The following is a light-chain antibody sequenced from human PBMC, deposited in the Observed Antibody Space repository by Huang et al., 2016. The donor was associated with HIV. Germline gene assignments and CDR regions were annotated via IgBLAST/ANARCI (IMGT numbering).Light chain of an antibody. V-gene: IGKV2-28*01. Sequence: DIVMTQSPLSLPVTPGESASISCRSSQSLLHSYGDNYLDWYLQKPGQSPQLLIYLGSNRASGVPDRFSGSGSGTDFTLKISRVEAEDVGVYYCMQTLQTPRTFGQGTKVEIK. J-gene: IGKJ1*01. CDR2: LGS. CDR1: QSLLHSYGDNY. CDR3: MQTLQTPRT.